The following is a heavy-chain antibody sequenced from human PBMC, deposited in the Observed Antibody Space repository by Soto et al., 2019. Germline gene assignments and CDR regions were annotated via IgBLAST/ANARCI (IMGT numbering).Heavy chain of an antibody. CDR1: GFTFSTSG. CDR2: ISYDGSYK. J-gene: IGHJ4*02. Sequence: GGSLRLSCAASGFTFSTSGMDWVRQAPGKGLEWVAVISYDGSYKYYADSVKGRFTISRDNSKNTLYLQVNSLRAEDTAVYYCAEDRGPTDPYFDYWGQGTLVTVSS. D-gene: IGHD1-26*01. CDR3: AEDRGPTDPYFDY. V-gene: IGHV3-30*18.